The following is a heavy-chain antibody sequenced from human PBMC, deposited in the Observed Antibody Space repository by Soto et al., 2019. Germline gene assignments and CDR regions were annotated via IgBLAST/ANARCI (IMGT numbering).Heavy chain of an antibody. Sequence: GGSLRLSCAVSGFTFSSYGMHWVRQAPGKGLEWVAHISYDGSNEHYVDSVKGRFTISRDNSKNTLYLQMNSLRAEDTAVYYCARSYSSAWYLFDYWGQGTLVTAPQ. CDR2: ISYDGSNE. J-gene: IGHJ4*02. CDR1: GFTFSSYG. D-gene: IGHD6-19*01. V-gene: IGHV3-30*03. CDR3: ARSYSSAWYLFDY.